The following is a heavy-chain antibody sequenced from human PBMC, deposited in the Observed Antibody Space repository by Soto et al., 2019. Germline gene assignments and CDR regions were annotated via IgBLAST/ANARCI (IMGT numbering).Heavy chain of an antibody. CDR1: GFTFSSYA. CDR2: IWYDGSNK. CDR3: ARIPYCSGGSCYSGWYFDL. D-gene: IGHD2-15*01. J-gene: IGHJ2*01. V-gene: IGHV3-33*08. Sequence: PGGSLRLSCAASGFTFSSYAMHWVRQAPGKGLEWVAVIWYDGSNKYYADSVKGRFTISRDNSKNTLYLQMNSLRAEDTAVYYCARIPYCSGGSCYSGWYFDLWGRGILVTVSS.